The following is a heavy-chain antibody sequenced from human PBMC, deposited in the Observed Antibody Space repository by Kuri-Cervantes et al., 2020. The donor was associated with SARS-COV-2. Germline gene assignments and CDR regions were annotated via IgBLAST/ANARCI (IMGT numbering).Heavy chain of an antibody. D-gene: IGHD1-14*01. CDR1: GGSISSGSYY. CDR3: ARGTPDFDY. Sequence: GSLRLSCTVSGGSISSGSYYWSWIRQPAGKGLEWIRYIYTSGSTNYNPSLKSRVTISVDTSKNQFSLKLSSVTAADTAVYYCARGTPDFDYWGQGTLVTVSS. J-gene: IGHJ4*02. CDR2: IYTSGST. V-gene: IGHV4-61*10.